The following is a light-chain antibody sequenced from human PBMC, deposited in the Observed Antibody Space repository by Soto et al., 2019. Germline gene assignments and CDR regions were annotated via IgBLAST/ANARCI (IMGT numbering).Light chain of an antibody. CDR1: QAIRNY. J-gene: IGKJ1*01. CDR2: GAS. CDR3: QHFNSFPPWA. V-gene: IGKV1-9*01. Sequence: DTQLTQSPSLLSASVGARVTITCRASQAIRNYLSWYQQKPGKAPKLLIYGASTLQTGVPSRFIGSGSGTDFTLTISSLQPEDFATYYCQHFNSFPPWAFGQGTKVDIK.